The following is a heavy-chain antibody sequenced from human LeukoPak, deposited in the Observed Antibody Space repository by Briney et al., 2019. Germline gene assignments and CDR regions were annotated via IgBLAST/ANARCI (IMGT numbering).Heavy chain of an antibody. CDR2: IYHSGST. CDR3: AREGLSYFDY. CDR1: GGSISSGGYY. J-gene: IGHJ4*02. V-gene: IGHV4-30-2*01. D-gene: IGHD2-2*01. Sequence: SQTLSLTCTVSGGSISSGGYYWSWIRQPPGKGLEWIGYIYHSGSTYYNPSLKSRVTISVDRSKNQFSLKLSSVTAADTAVYYCAREGLSYFDYWGQGTLVTVSS.